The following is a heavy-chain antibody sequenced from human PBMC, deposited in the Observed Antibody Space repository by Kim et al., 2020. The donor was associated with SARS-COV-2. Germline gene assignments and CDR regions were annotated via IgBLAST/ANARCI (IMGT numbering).Heavy chain of an antibody. D-gene: IGHD3-10*01. J-gene: IGHJ4*02. V-gene: IGHV1-3*01. CDR2: NT. Sequence: NTKYSQKFQGGVTITRDTSASTAYMELSSLRSEDTAVYYCARPLGGGFDYWGQGTLVTVSS. CDR3: ARPLGGGFDY.